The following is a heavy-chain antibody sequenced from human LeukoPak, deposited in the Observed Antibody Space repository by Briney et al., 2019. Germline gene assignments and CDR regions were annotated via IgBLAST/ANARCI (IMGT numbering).Heavy chain of an antibody. CDR3: ARVESSSWGLNYHYYYMDV. D-gene: IGHD6-13*01. V-gene: IGHV4-59*01. J-gene: IGHJ6*03. CDR2: IYYSGST. CDR1: GGSISSDY. Sequence: PSETLSLTCTVSGGSISSDYWSWIRQPPGKGLEWIGDIYYSGSTNYNPSLKSRVTISVDTSKNEFCLKLSSVSAADTAVYYCARVESSSWGLNYHYYYMDVWGKGTTVTVSS.